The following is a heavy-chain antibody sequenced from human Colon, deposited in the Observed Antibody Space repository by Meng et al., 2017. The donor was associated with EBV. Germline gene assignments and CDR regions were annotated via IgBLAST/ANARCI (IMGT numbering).Heavy chain of an antibody. CDR2: RYEIARGAP. J-gene: IGHJ5*02. CDR1: GAFAVSGVYT. Sequence: QARLQAAWPRPVKPSGTLSPSCLAVGAFAVSGVYTLCWSRQAPGKGLGWLGCRYEIARGAPRSNPSPNSRVSISIDTTRNHFVLKLTSVTAADTAIYYCASYFVGRGGPGSWGQGTLVTVSS. D-gene: IGHD3-9*01. CDR3: ASYFVGRGGPGS. V-gene: IGHV4-61*03.